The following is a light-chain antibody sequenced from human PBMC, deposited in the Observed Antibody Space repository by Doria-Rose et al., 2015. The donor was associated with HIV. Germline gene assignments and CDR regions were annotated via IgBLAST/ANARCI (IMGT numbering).Light chain of an antibody. J-gene: IGLJ3*02. CDR3: VLYMGSGIWM. V-gene: IGLV8-61*01. Sequence: QTVVTQEPSSSVSLGGTVTLTCGLTSGPVTGAYYPSWHQQTPGQAPRTLIYNTYSLSSGVSDRFSSSILWNKAALTISGAQADDESDYYCVLYMGSGIWMFGGGTKLTVL. CDR2: NTY. CDR1: SGPVTGAYY.